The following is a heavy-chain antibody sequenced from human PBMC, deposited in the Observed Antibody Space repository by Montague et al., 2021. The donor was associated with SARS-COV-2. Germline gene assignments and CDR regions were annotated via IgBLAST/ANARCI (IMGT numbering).Heavy chain of an antibody. J-gene: IGHJ3*01. V-gene: IGHV4-34*01. CDR1: GGSFSGYS. D-gene: IGHD3-3*01. CDR2: INHRGST. Sequence: SETLSLTCAVYGGSFSGYSWNWIRQPPGKGLEWIGEINHRGSTDYNPSLKSRVTISVDTSKNQFSLKLSSVTAADTAVYYCARGRRITVLCVVIGRDAFDFWGQGTMVTVSS. CDR3: ARGRRITVLCVVIGRDAFDF.